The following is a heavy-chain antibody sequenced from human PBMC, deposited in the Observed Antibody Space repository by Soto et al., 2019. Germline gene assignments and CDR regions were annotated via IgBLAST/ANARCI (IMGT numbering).Heavy chain of an antibody. D-gene: IGHD3-10*01. CDR1: GGSISSGGYS. Sequence: QLQLQESGSGLVKPSQTLSLTCAVSGGSISSGGYSWSWIRQPPGKGLEWIGYIYHSGGTYYNPSLKSRLTMSVDRSKNQFSLELSSVTAADTAVYYCARGVGGSGSYYYYYCMDVWGQGTTVTVSS. J-gene: IGHJ6*02. CDR2: IYHSGGT. CDR3: ARGVGGSGSYYYYYCMDV. V-gene: IGHV4-30-2*01.